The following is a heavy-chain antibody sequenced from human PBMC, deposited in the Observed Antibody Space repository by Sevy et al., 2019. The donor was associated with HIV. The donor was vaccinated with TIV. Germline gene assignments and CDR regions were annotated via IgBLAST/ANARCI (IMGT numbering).Heavy chain of an antibody. CDR1: GYTFTTYP. CDR2: ISTYSGET. D-gene: IGHD3-22*01. V-gene: IGHV1-18*01. Sequence: ASVKVSCKASGYTFTTYPIGWVRQAPGQGLEWMGWISTYSGETRDAQKFQGRATMTTDTSTGTAYLELGCLRSDDTAVYYCARDSDGSGHYYADYFDYWGQGTLVTVSS. J-gene: IGHJ4*02. CDR3: ARDSDGSGHYYADYFDY.